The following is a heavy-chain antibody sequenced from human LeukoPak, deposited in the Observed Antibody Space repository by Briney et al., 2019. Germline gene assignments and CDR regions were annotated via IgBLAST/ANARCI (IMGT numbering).Heavy chain of an antibody. J-gene: IGHJ6*03. CDR1: GGSISSGDYY. CDR2: IYYSGST. CDR3: ARAGFPEKGPSITIFGVVTLAGYMDV. Sequence: SQTLSLTCTVSGGSISSGDYYWSWIRQPPGKGLEWIGYIYYSGSTYYNPSLKSRVTISVDTSKNQFSLKLSSVTAADTAVYYCARAGFPEKGPSITIFGVVTLAGYMDVWGKGTTVTVSS. V-gene: IGHV4-30-4*08. D-gene: IGHD3-3*01.